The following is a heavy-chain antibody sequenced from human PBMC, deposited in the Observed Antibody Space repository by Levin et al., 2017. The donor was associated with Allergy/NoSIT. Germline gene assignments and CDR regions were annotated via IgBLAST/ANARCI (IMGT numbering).Heavy chain of an antibody. Sequence: SQTLSLTCTVSGGSISSGDYYWSWIRQPPGKGLEWIGYIYYSGSTYYNPSLKSRVTISVDTSKNQFSLKLSSVTAADTAVYYCARVWGVDCSGGSCYSGYYYYYMDVWGKGTTVTVSS. CDR1: GGSISSGDYY. J-gene: IGHJ6*03. V-gene: IGHV4-30-4*01. CDR3: ARVWGVDCSGGSCYSGYYYYYMDV. CDR2: IYYSGST. D-gene: IGHD2-15*01.